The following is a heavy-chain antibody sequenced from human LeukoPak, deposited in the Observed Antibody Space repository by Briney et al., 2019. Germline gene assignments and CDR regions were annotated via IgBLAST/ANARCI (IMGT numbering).Heavy chain of an antibody. D-gene: IGHD2-2*01. CDR3: ARRSGMPDHDAFDI. V-gene: IGHV4-59*08. CDR1: GGSISSYY. J-gene: IGHJ3*02. CDR2: IYYSGST. Sequence: PSETLSLTCTVSGGSISSYYWSWIRQPPGKGLEWIGYIYYSGSTNYNPSLKSRVTISVDTSKNPFSLKLSSVTAADTAVYYCARRSGMPDHDAFDIWGQGTMVTVSS.